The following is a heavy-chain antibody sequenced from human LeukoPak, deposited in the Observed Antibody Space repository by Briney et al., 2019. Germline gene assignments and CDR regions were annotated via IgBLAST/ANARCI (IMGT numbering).Heavy chain of an antibody. CDR1: GFTFSSYA. D-gene: IGHD6-19*01. J-gene: IGHJ4*02. CDR3: AKTLHGYSSGWNYFDY. Sequence: GGSLRLSCAASGFTFSSYAINWVRQAPGTGLEWVSAISGSGDSTFYADSVKGRFTISRDNSKNTLYLQMNSLRAEDTAVYYCAKTLHGYSSGWNYFDYWGQGTLVTVSS. V-gene: IGHV3-23*01. CDR2: ISGSGDST.